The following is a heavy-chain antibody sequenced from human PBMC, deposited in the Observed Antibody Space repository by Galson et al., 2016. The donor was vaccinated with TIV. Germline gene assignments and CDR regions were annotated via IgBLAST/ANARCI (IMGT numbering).Heavy chain of an antibody. CDR1: GDTFSMIV. Sequence: SVKVSCKASGDTFSMIVFNWVRQAPGQGLDWMGGIKPLLGTVNNARKFQGRLTITADESTSSAYMELSSLRSEDTAVCYCATDRNTALDTYSYYYGMDVWGQGTTVTVSS. CDR2: IKPLLGTV. D-gene: IGHD5-18*01. V-gene: IGHV1-69*13. J-gene: IGHJ6*02. CDR3: ATDRNTALDTYSYYYGMDV.